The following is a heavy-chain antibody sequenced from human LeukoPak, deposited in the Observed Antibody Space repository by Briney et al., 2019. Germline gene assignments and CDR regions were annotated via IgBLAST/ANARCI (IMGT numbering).Heavy chain of an antibody. J-gene: IGHJ5*02. V-gene: IGHV1-18*01. CDR2: ISAYNGNT. CDR1: GYTFTSYG. Sequence: GASVKVSCKASGYTFTSYGISWVRQAPGQGLEWMGWISAYNGNTNYAQKLQGRVTMTTDTSTSTAYMELRSLRSDDTAVYYCARDQSMTVYNWFDPWGQGTLVTVSS. CDR3: ARDQSMTVYNWFDP.